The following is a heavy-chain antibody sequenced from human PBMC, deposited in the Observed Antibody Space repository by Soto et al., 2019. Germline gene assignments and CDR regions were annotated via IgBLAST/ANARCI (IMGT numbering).Heavy chain of an antibody. CDR3: VRDSGAKLSSS. J-gene: IGHJ4*02. CDR1: GYTFTSYG. Sequence: GASVKVSCKASGYTFTSYGISWVRQAPGQGLEWVGGISAYYGNTNYAQKFQGRVTITADESARTSYMELRSLKSQDTAVYYCVRDSGAKLSSSWGRGTLVTVS. V-gene: IGHV1-18*01. CDR2: ISAYYGNT. D-gene: IGHD6-13*01.